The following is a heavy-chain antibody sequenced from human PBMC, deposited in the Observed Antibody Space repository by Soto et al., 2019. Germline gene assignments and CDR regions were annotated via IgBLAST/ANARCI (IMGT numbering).Heavy chain of an antibody. Sequence: GGSLRLSCAASGFTFDDYTMHWVRQAPGKGLEWVSLISWDGGSTYYADSVKGRFTISRDNSKNSLYLQMNSLRTEDTALYYCAKGGTVDTAMVPFHWGQGTLVTVSS. V-gene: IGHV3-43*01. CDR3: AKGGTVDTAMVPFH. D-gene: IGHD5-18*01. CDR2: ISWDGGST. J-gene: IGHJ4*02. CDR1: GFTFDDYT.